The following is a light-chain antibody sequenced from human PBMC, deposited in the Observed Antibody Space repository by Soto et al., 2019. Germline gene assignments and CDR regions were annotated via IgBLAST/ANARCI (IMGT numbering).Light chain of an antibody. CDR2: EGS. Sequence: QSALTQPASVSGSPGQSITISCTGSSSDVGSYNLVSWYQLHPGKAPKLIIFEGSEWPSGVSTRFSGSKSGNTASLTVSGLQAEDEAEYYCCSYSTSHTWLFGGGTKLTVL. CDR1: SSDVGSYNL. CDR3: CSYSTSHTWL. J-gene: IGLJ3*02. V-gene: IGLV2-23*01.